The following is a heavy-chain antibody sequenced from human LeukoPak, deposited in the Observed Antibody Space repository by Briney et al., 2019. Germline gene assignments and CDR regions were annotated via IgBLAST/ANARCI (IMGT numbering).Heavy chain of an antibody. D-gene: IGHD2-15*01. CDR2: IYYSGST. CDR1: GGSISSYY. J-gene: IGHJ6*03. CDR3: ARETDCSGGSCYSIHYYYYYMDV. Sequence: PSETLSLTCTVSGGSISSYYWSWIRQPPGKGLEWIGYIYYSGSTNYNPSLKSRVTISVDTSKNQFSLKLSSVTAADTAVYYCARETDCSGGSCYSIHYYYYYMDVWGKGTTVTVSS. V-gene: IGHV4-59*01.